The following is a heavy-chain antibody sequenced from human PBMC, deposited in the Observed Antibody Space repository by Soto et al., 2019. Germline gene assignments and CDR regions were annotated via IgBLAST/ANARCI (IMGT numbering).Heavy chain of an antibody. CDR3: ARIYGSGSYYWYYYGMDV. J-gene: IGHJ6*02. CDR2: ISYDGSNK. V-gene: IGHV3-30-3*01. Sequence: GESLRLSCAASGFTFSSYAMHWVRQAPGKGLEWVAVISYDGSNKYYADSVKGRFTISRDNSKNTLYLQMNSLRAEDTAVYYCARIYGSGSYYWYYYGMDVWGQGTTVTVSS. D-gene: IGHD3-10*01. CDR1: GFTFSSYA.